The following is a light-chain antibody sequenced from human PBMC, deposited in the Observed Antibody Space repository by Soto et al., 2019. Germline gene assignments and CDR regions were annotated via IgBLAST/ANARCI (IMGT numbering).Light chain of an antibody. CDR1: QDISSY. CDR2: AAS. J-gene: IGKJ1*01. Sequence: IQLTQSPPSLSASVGDRVTITCRASQDISSYLAWYQQRPGKAPKLLIYAASTLQRGAPSRFSGSGSGTDFTLTISSLQPEDFATYYCQQLNSYLWTFGQGTKV. CDR3: QQLNSYLWT. V-gene: IGKV1-9*01.